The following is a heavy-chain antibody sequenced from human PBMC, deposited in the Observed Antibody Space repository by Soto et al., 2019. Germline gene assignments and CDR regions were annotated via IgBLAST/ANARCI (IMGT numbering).Heavy chain of an antibody. J-gene: IGHJ3*02. CDR2: ISYSGSI. CDR3: AGLNFELLTGKYAFDI. CDR1: GGSISSYY. D-gene: IGHD3-9*01. V-gene: IGHV4-59*08. Sequence: QVQLHDSGPGLVKPSETMSLTCTVSGGSISSYYWSLIRQSPEKGLEYIWYISYSGSINYNPSLKSRVTMSVATSKNQFSLRLRSVTAADKAVYYCAGLNFELLTGKYAFDIWGQGTMVTVSS.